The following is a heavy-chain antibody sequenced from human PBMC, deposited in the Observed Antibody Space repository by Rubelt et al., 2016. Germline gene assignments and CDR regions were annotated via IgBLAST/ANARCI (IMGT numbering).Heavy chain of an antibody. CDR1: GFTFSSYA. Sequence: QVQLVESGGGVVQPGRSLRLSCAASGFTFSSYAMHWVRQAPGKGLEWVAVISYDGRNKYYADSVKGRFTISRDNSKNTLVLQMNSLRAEDTAVYYCARDFEYSSSTVVTALDYWGQGTLVTVSS. CDR3: ARDFEYSSSTVVTALDY. V-gene: IGHV3-30*04. D-gene: IGHD6-6*01. CDR2: ISYDGRNK. J-gene: IGHJ4*02.